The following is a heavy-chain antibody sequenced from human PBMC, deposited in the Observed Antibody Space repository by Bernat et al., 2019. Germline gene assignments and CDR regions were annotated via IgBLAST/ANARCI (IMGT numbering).Heavy chain of an antibody. J-gene: IGHJ4*02. CDR3: TTPTYYDSSGYYADY. V-gene: IGHV3-15*07. CDR1: GFTFSNAW. CDR2: IKSKTDGGTT. Sequence: EVQLVESGGGLVKPGGSLRLSCAASGFTFSNAWMNWVRQAPGKGLEWVGRIKSKTDGGTTDYAAPVKGRFTISRDDSKNTLYLQMNSLKTEDTAVYYCTTPTYYDSSGYYADYWGQGTLVTVSS. D-gene: IGHD3-22*01.